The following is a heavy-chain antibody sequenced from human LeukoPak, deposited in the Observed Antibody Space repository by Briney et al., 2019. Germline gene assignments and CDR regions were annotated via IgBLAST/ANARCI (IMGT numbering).Heavy chain of an antibody. D-gene: IGHD2-21*02. CDR3: AKVRVTPYIAFDQ. V-gene: IGHV4-4*02. Sequence: SETLSLTCAVSGGSIGINNWWSWVRQSPGKGLEWIGEIYYNGNTNYNSSLKSRVTISVDRSKSQFSLRLSSVTAADTGTYYCAKVRVTPYIAFDQWGQGTLVTVSS. J-gene: IGHJ4*02. CDR2: IYYNGNT. CDR1: GGSIGINNW.